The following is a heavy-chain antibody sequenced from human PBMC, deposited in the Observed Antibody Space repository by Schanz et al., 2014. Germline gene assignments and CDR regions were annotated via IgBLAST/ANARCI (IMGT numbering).Heavy chain of an antibody. CDR3: ARGGPAYYFDD. CDR2: INSVGSNT. CDR1: GFIFGSSV. V-gene: IGHV3-74*02. J-gene: IGHJ4*02. Sequence: EVQLLESGGGLIQPGGSLRLSCAASGFIFGSSVMAWVRQAPGKGLVWVARINSVGSNTDYADSVTGRFTISRDNAKNTLYLQMNSLRAEDTAVYYCARGGPAYYFDDWGQGTLVTVSS.